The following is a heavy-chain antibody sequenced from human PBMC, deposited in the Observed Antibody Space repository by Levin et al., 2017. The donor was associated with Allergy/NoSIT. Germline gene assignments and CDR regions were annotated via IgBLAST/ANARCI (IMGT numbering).Heavy chain of an antibody. CDR3: ARSSVVGSCSSTSCASFDL. Sequence: PGGSLRLSCAASGFTFSHCGMTWVRQGPGKGLEWVSFISRDGTYIYYADSLKGRFTIPRDDAKNSMYLQMNSLRVEDTALYFCARSSVVGSCSSTSCASFDLWGRGTLVSVSS. CDR1: GFTFSHCG. J-gene: IGHJ2*01. D-gene: IGHD2-2*01. CDR2: ISRDGTYI. V-gene: IGHV3-21*06.